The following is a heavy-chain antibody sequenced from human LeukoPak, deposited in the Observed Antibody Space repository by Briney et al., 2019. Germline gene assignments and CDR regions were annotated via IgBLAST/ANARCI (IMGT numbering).Heavy chain of an antibody. D-gene: IGHD2-21*02. CDR3: ARGGHIVVVTANYWYCDL. J-gene: IGHJ2*01. CDR2: INHSGST. Sequence: SETLSLTCAVYGGSFSGYYWSWIRQPPGKGLEWIGEINHSGSTNYNPSLKSRVTISVDTSKNQFSLRLSSVTAADTAVYYCARGGHIVVVTANYWYCDLWGRGTLVTVSS. CDR1: GGSFSGYY. V-gene: IGHV4-34*01.